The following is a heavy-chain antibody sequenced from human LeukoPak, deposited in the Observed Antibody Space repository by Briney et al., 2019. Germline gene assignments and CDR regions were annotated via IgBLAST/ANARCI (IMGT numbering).Heavy chain of an antibody. CDR1: GFTFSSYA. V-gene: IGHV3-23*01. CDR2: ISGSGGST. D-gene: IGHD4-17*01. Sequence: GGSLRLSCAASGFTFSSYAMSWVRQAPGKGLEWVSGISGSGGSTYYADSVKGRFTISRDNSKNTLFLQMNSLRPEDTAVYYCAKDGFFSDYGDYGYWGQGTLATVSS. CDR3: AKDGFFSDYGDYGY. J-gene: IGHJ4*02.